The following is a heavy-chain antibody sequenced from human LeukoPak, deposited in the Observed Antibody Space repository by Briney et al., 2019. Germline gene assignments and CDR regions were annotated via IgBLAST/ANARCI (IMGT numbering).Heavy chain of an antibody. CDR2: INPNSGGT. Sequence: VASVKVSCKTSGYTFTGSYMHWVRQAPGQGLEWMGWINPNSGGTNYTQGFQGRVTMTRDTSISTVYMQLSRLHFDDTAVYYCARDRSVGATDDAFDVWGPGTMVTVSS. J-gene: IGHJ3*01. CDR3: ARDRSVGATDDAFDV. D-gene: IGHD1-26*01. V-gene: IGHV1-2*02. CDR1: GYTFTGSY.